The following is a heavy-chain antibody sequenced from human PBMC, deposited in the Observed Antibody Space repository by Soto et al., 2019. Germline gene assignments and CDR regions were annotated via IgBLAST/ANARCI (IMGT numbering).Heavy chain of an antibody. CDR3: GRGGYCSSTSCYRYYYYGMDV. V-gene: IGHV1-18*01. J-gene: IGHJ6*02. CDR2: ISAYNGNT. D-gene: IGHD2-2*01. CDR1: GGTFSSYA. Sequence: ASVKVSCKASGGTFSSYAISWVRQAPGQGLEWMGWISAYNGNTNYAQKLQGRVTMTTDTSTSTAYMELRSLRSDDTAVYYCGRGGYCSSTSCYRYYYYGMDVWGQGTTVTVSS.